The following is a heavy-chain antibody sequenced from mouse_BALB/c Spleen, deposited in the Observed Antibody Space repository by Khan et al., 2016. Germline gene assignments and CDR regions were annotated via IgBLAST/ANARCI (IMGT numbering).Heavy chain of an antibody. CDR2: ISYSGST. CDR1: GYSITSDYA. D-gene: IGHD2-14*01. V-gene: IGHV3-2*02. Sequence: EVQLQESGPGLVKPSQSLSLTCTVTGYSITSDYAWNWIRQFPGNKLEWMGYISYSGSTNYNPSLKSRISITRDTSKNQFFLQLNSVTTEDTATNYGARRYYRYDDALDYWGQGTSVTVSS. J-gene: IGHJ4*01. CDR3: ARRYYRYDDALDY.